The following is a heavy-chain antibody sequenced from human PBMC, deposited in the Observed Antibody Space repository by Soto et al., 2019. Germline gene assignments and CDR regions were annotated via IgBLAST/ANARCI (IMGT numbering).Heavy chain of an antibody. Sequence: QVQLQESGPGLVKPSETLSLTCTVSGGSISSYYWSWIRQPPGKGLEWTGYIYYSGSTNYNPSLKSRVTISVDTSKNQFSLKLSSVTAADTAVYYCAREFGDGYNYYDYWGQGTLVTVSS. V-gene: IGHV4-59*01. CDR2: IYYSGST. CDR3: AREFGDGYNYYDY. J-gene: IGHJ4*02. D-gene: IGHD3-3*01. CDR1: GGSISSYY.